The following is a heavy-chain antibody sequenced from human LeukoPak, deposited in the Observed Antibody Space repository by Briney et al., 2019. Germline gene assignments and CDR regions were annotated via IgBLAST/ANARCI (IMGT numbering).Heavy chain of an antibody. J-gene: IGHJ6*03. CDR3: ARTTEGYAGGPGYSYYYYMDV. D-gene: IGHD5-12*01. Sequence: PSETLSLTCTVSGGSLSSYYWSWIRQPPGKGLEWIGYIHYSGSTHCNPSLKSRVTISVDTSKNQVSLKLRSVTAADTAVYYCARTTEGYAGGPGYSYYYYMDVWGKGTTVTISS. CDR1: GGSLSSYY. V-gene: IGHV4-59*01. CDR2: IHYSGST.